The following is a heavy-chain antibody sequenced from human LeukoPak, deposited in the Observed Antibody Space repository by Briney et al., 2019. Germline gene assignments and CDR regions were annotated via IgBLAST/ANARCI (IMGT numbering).Heavy chain of an antibody. CDR3: ARPRGYCSGGSCYRKYYYYYYMDV. CDR2: IYTSGST. D-gene: IGHD2-15*01. V-gene: IGHV4-61*02. CDR1: GGSISSSNYY. J-gene: IGHJ6*03. Sequence: SETLSLTCTVSGGSISSSNYYWSWIRQPAGKGLEWIGRIYTSGSTNYNPSLKSRVTISVDTSKNQFSLKLSSVTAADTAVYYCARPRGYCSGGSCYRKYYYYYYMDVWGKGTAVTVSS.